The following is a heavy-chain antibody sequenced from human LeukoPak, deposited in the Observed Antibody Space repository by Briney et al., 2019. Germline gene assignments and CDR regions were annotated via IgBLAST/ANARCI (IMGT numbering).Heavy chain of an antibody. V-gene: IGHV3-72*01. CDR2: VRDKANSYTT. J-gene: IGHJ3*02. CDR3: ARERWRSGSNHDAFDI. CDR1: GFTFSDHY. D-gene: IGHD1-26*01. Sequence: GGSLRLSCAASGFTFSDHYMQWVRQAPGKGLEWVGRVRDKANSYTTEYAASVKGRFTISRDDSKNSMFLQMNNLETEDTAFYYCARERWRSGSNHDAFDIWGQGTMVTVSS.